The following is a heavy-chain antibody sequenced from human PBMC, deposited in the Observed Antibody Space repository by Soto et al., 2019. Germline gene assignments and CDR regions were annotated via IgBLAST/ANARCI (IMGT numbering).Heavy chain of an antibody. Sequence: PGGSLRLSCSVSGLTFSNYNMHWVRQVPGKGLDWVAVISYDGTKKYYGESVRGRFTTSRDNSKNTLYLQMNSLRAEDTALYYCAKDWAKGSDYWGQVTLVTVSS. J-gene: IGHJ4*02. CDR1: GLTFSNYN. CDR3: AKDWAKGSDY. CDR2: ISYDGTKK. V-gene: IGHV3-30*18. D-gene: IGHD5-12*01.